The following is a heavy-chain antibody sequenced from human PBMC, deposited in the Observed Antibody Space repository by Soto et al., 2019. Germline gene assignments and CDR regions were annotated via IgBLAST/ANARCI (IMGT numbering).Heavy chain of an antibody. J-gene: IGHJ3*02. D-gene: IGHD3-9*01. Sequence: QVQLQESGPGLVKPSETLSLTCTVSGGSISSYYWSWIRQPPGKGLEWIGYIYYSGSTNYNPSLKSRVTISVDTSKNQFSLKLSSVTAADTAVYYCARDHYDILTGPTGGAFDIWGQGTMVTVSS. V-gene: IGHV4-59*01. CDR2: IYYSGST. CDR3: ARDHYDILTGPTGGAFDI. CDR1: GGSISSYY.